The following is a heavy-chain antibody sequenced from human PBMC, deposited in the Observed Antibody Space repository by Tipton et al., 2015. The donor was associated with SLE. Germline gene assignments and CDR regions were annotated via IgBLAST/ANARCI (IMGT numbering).Heavy chain of an antibody. CDR3: ARGTKSSSSRWEPRYFQH. V-gene: IGHV1-69*18. D-gene: IGHD1-26*01. CDR2: IIPIFGTA. J-gene: IGHJ1*01. Sequence: QVQLVQSGAEVKKPGSSVKVSCKASGGTFSSYTMSWVRQAPGQGLEWMGRIIPIFGTANYAQKFQGRVTITADESTSTAYMELSSLKSEDTAVYYCARGTKSSSSRWEPRYFQHWGQGTLVTVSS. CDR1: GGTFSSYT.